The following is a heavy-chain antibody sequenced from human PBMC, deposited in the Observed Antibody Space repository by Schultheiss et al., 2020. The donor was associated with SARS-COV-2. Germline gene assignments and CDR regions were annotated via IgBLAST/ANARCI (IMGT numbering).Heavy chain of an antibody. D-gene: IGHD1-1*01. CDR2: ISYDGSNK. J-gene: IGHJ4*02. V-gene: IGHV3-30*18. Sequence: GGSLRLSCAASGFTFSSYAMHWVRQAPGKGLEWVAVISYDGSNKYYADSVKGRFTISRDNSKNTLSLQMNSLRAEDTAVYYCAKNWNYVDYWGQGTLVTVSS. CDR1: GFTFSSYA. CDR3: AKNWNYVDY.